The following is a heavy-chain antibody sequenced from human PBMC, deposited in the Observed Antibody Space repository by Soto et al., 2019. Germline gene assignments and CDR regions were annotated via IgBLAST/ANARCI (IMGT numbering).Heavy chain of an antibody. J-gene: IGHJ4*02. Sequence: QVQLQESGPGLVKPSETLSLTCTVSGDSVSSDNYYWTWIRQPPWKGLEWIGYIYSSGSTNYNPSLKSRVTISLDTSSNQFSLKLTSVTAADTAVYYCARDIRGYSRAFDYWGQGTLVTVSS. CDR2: IYSSGST. CDR3: ARDIRGYSRAFDY. CDR1: GDSVSSDNYY. V-gene: IGHV4-61*01. D-gene: IGHD5-18*01.